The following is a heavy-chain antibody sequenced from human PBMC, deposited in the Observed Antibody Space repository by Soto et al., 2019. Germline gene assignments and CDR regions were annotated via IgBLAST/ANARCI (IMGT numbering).Heavy chain of an antibody. J-gene: IGHJ6*02. D-gene: IGHD3-22*01. CDR3: ARDLRSSGYVYYYYYYGMDV. Sequence: GGCLRLSCAASGFTFSSYAMHWVRQAPGKGLEWVAVISYDGSNKYYADSVKGRFTISRDNSKNTLYLQMNSLRAEDTAVYYCARDLRSSGYVYYYYYYGMDVWGQGTTVTVSS. CDR1: GFTFSSYA. V-gene: IGHV3-30-3*01. CDR2: ISYDGSNK.